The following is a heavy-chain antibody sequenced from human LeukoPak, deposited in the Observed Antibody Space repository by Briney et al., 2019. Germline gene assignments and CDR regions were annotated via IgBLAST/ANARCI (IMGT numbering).Heavy chain of an antibody. CDR2: IYTRESS. Sequence: LGTLSLTCTVSLGSLSRVYVSCSPQPAGPGRGWRWRIYTRESSNYNPSLQSRVTMSVDTSKTQFSLKLSSVTAADTAVCYCERVADCTNGVCGYYYMDVWGKGTTVTVSS. CDR1: LGSLSRVY. V-gene: IGHV4-4*07. CDR3: ERVADCTNGVCGYYYMDV. J-gene: IGHJ6*03. D-gene: IGHD2-8*01.